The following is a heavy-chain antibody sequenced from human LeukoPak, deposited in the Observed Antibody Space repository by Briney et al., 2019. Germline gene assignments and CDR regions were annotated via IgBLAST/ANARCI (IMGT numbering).Heavy chain of an antibody. CDR2: MNPNSGNT. V-gene: IGHV1-8*01. D-gene: IGHD3-22*01. CDR3: ARVLRYYDSSGYYY. CDR1: GYTSTSYD. Sequence: ASVTVSCKASGYTSTSYDINWVRQATGQGLEWMGWMNPNSGNTGYAQKFQGRVTMTRNTSISTAYMELSSLRSEDTAVYYCARVLRYYDSSGYYYWGQGTLVTVSS. J-gene: IGHJ4*02.